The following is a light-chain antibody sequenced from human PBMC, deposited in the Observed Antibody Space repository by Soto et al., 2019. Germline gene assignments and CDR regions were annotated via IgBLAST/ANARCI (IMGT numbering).Light chain of an antibody. Sequence: AIKSVSNNYLALYQQQXGHAPMLLIYGASXRAIGNPARFSGSGSGTVFTLDISRLETEDFAVYYCRQYGSLPLTFGGGTKVDI. CDR3: RQYGSLPLT. J-gene: IGKJ4*02. CDR2: GAS. CDR1: KSVSNNY. V-gene: IGKV3-20*01.